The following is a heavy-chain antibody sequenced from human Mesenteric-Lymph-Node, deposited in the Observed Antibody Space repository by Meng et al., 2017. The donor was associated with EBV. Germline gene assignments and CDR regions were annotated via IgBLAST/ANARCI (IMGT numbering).Heavy chain of an antibody. CDR1: GGPISSGGYY. J-gene: IGHJ3*02. V-gene: IGHV4-30-4*01. D-gene: IGHD2-2*01. CDR2: IYFTGST. CDR3: ARVMDADDDFDI. Sequence: LLQRPGPGMIKSSQTLSLTCAVSGGPISSGGYYWSWIRRSPGKGLEWIGYIYFTGSTYYNPSLKSRATISVDTSKNQFSLKLSSVTAADTAVYYCARVMDADDDFDIWGQGTLVTVSS.